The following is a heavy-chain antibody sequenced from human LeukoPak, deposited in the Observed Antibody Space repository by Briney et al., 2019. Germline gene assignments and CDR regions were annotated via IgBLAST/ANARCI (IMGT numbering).Heavy chain of an antibody. CDR1: GFTFSSYW. D-gene: IGHD1/OR15-1a*01. CDR3: ARPGWKNPFDY. V-gene: IGHV4-34*01. J-gene: IGHJ4*02. Sequence: GSLRLSCAASGFTFSSYWMSWVRQAPGKGLEWIGEINHSGSTNYNPSLKSRVTISVDTSKNQFSLKLSSVTAADTAVYYCARPGWKNPFDYWGQGTLVTVSS. CDR2: INHSGST.